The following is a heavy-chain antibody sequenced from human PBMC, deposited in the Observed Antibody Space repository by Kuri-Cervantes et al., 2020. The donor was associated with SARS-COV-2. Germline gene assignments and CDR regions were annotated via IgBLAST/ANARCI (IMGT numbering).Heavy chain of an antibody. CDR1: GGSISSGGYY. V-gene: IGHV4-61*08. D-gene: IGHD1-26*01. CDR3: AREHIVGVSGSWFDP. Sequence: SETLSLTCTVSGGSISSGGYYWSWIRQHPGKGLEWIGYIYYSGSTYYNPSLKSRVTISVDTSKNQFSLKLSSVTAADTAVYYCAREHIVGVSGSWFDPWGQGTLVTVSS. J-gene: IGHJ5*02. CDR2: IYYSGST.